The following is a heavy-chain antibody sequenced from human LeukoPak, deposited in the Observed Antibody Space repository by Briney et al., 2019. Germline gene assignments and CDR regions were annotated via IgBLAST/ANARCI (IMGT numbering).Heavy chain of an antibody. CDR1: GYTLTTYD. V-gene: IGHV1-8*01. CDR3: ARRIRGAPTDH. Sequence: ASVKVSCKASGYTLTTYDLNWVRQATGQGLEWMGWMNPNSGNTGYAQKFQGSVTMTRNTSISTAYMELNNLTSEDTAVYYCARRIRGAPTDHWGQGTLVTVSS. D-gene: IGHD3-10*01. CDR2: MNPNSGNT. J-gene: IGHJ4*02.